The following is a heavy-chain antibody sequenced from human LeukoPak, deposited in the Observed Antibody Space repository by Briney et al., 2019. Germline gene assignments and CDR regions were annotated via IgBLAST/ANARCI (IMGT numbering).Heavy chain of an antibody. J-gene: IGHJ3*01. D-gene: IGHD2-8*01. V-gene: IGHV3-74*01. CDR1: GFTFSNYW. Sequence: GSLRLSCVVSGFTFSNYWMQWVRQVPGKGLVWVSRLNGDGTNIIYADSVKGRFTISRDNAENTLYLQMNSLRAEDTALYYCARSQSGVFDVWGQGTMVTVSS. CDR2: LNGDGTNI. CDR3: ARSQSGVFDV.